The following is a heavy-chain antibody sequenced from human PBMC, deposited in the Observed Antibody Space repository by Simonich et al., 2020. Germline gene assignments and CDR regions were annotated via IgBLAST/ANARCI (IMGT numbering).Heavy chain of an antibody. Sequence: QVQLVQSGAEVKKPGASVKVSCKASGYTFTGYYMHWVRQAPGQGLEWMGWINPNRGGKNYAQKFQCRVTMTRDTSISTAYMELSRLRSDDTAVYYCARDPVVPAAIRNAFDIWGQGTMVTVSS. V-gene: IGHV1-2*02. CDR1: GYTFTGYY. CDR3: ARDPVVPAAIRNAFDI. J-gene: IGHJ3*02. D-gene: IGHD2-2*01. CDR2: INPNRGGK.